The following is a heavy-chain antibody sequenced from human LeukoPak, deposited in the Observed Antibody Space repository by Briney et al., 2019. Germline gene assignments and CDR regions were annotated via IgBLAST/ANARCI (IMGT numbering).Heavy chain of an antibody. CDR1: GFTFSNYW. V-gene: IGHV3-74*01. CDR2: ISSDGSIT. D-gene: IGHD1-1*01. CDR3: ARGFSGIHSFNELDS. Sequence: QPGGSLRLSCAASGFTFSNYWMHWVRQPPGEGLVWVSRISSDGSITTYADSVKGRFTISRDNSKNTLYLQMNSLRAEDAAIYFCARGFSGIHSFNELDSWGQGTLVTVSS. J-gene: IGHJ4*02.